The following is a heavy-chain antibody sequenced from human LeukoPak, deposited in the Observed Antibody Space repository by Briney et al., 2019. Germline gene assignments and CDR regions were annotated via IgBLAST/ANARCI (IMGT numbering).Heavy chain of an antibody. V-gene: IGHV4-59*01. CDR2: IYYSGST. J-gene: IGHJ5*02. CDR1: GGSISSYY. Sequence: SETLSLTCTVSGGSISSYYWSWIRQPPGKGLEWIGYIYYSGSTNYNPSLKSRVTISVDTSKNQFSLKLSSVTAADTAVYYCARGPGSYYDSSGFNGFDPWGKGTLVTVSS. CDR3: ARGPGSYYDSSGFNGFDP. D-gene: IGHD3-22*01.